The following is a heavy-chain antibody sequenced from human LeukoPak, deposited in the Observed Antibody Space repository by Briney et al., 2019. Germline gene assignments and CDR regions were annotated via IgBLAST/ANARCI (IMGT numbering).Heavy chain of an antibody. CDR2: LYSGGST. Sequence: GGSLRLSCAASGFTVSSDYMSWVRQAPGKGLEWVSVLYSGGSTYYADSVKGRFTISRDNSKNTLYLQMNSLRVEDTAVYYYAKESRSSGWLSYWGQGTLVTVSS. V-gene: IGHV3-66*01. CDR1: GFTVSSDY. J-gene: IGHJ4*02. D-gene: IGHD6-19*01. CDR3: AKESRSSGWLSY.